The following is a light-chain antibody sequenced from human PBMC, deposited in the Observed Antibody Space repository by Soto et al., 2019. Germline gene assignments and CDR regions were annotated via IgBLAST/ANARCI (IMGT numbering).Light chain of an antibody. J-gene: IGLJ1*01. Sequence: QSVLTQPASVSGSPGQSIAISCTGSSSDVGIYNYVSWYQQHPGKVPKLIIYEVTNRPSGVSNRFSGSKSGNTASLTISGLQAEDEADYYCSSYAGSNNPYVFGTGTKVTVL. CDR2: EVT. CDR1: SSDVGIYNY. CDR3: SSYAGSNNPYV. V-gene: IGLV2-14*01.